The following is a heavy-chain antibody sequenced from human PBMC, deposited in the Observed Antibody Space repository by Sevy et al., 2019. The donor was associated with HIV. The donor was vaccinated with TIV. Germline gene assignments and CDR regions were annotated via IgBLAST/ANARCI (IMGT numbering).Heavy chain of an antibody. Sequence: GGSLRLSCEASAISFSDYWMNWVRQAPGKGLEWVANINPDGSKMYYADSVKGRFTISRDTARNSVFLQMNSLRAEDTAVYYCVRDIQLGVGYWGQGMLVTVSS. J-gene: IGHJ4*02. D-gene: IGHD2-8*01. CDR2: INPDGSKM. V-gene: IGHV3-7*01. CDR1: AISFSDYW. CDR3: VRDIQLGVGY.